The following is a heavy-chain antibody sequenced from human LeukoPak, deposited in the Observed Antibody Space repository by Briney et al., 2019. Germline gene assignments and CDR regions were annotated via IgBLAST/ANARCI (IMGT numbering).Heavy chain of an antibody. CDR3: AKDPEYCSGGSCYSAYYYFDY. CDR1: GFTFSSYA. V-gene: IGHV3-23*01. D-gene: IGHD2-15*01. J-gene: IGHJ4*02. CDR2: ISGSGGST. Sequence: GGSLRLSCAASGFTFSSYAMSWVRQAPGEGLEWVSAISGSGGSTYYADSVKGRFTISRDNSKNTLYLQMNSLRAEDTAVYYCAKDPEYCSGGSCYSAYYYFDYWGQGTLVTVSS.